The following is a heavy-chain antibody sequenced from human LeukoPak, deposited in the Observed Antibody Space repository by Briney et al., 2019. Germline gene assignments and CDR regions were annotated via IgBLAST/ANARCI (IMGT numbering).Heavy chain of an antibody. CDR2: ISSNGGST. V-gene: IGHV3-64D*09. CDR3: VKGVDIAMVSAFDY. CDR1: GFTFSSYA. J-gene: IGHJ4*02. Sequence: GGSLRLSCSASGFTFSSYAMHWVRQAPGKGLEYLSAISSNGGSTYYADSVKGRFTISRDNSKNTLYLRMSSLRAEDTDVYYCVKGVDIAMVSAFDYWGQGTLVTVSS. D-gene: IGHD5-18*01.